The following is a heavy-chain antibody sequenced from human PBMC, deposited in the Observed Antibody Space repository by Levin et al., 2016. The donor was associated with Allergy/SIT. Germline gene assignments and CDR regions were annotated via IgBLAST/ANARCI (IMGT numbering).Heavy chain of an antibody. CDR2: INPNSGGT. J-gene: IGHJ3*02. V-gene: IGHV1-2*02. D-gene: IGHD7-27*01. CDR1: GYTFTGYY. CDR3: ARAYELGADAFDI. Sequence: ASVKVSCKASGYTFTGYYMHWVRQAPGQGLEWMGWINPNSGGTNYAQKFQGRVTMTRDTSISTAYMELSRLRSDDTAVYYCARAYELGADAFDIWGQGTMVTVSS.